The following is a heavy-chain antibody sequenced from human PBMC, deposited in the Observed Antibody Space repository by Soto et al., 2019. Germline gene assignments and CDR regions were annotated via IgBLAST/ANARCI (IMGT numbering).Heavy chain of an antibody. V-gene: IGHV1-58*01. J-gene: IGHJ4*02. Sequence: SVKVSCKASGFTFTRSAVQWVRQARGQRLEWIGWIVVGSGNTNYAQKFQERVTITRDMSTSTAYMELSSLRSEDTAVYYCAADPIVGATSYWGQGTLVTVSS. CDR1: GFTFTRSA. CDR3: AADPIVGATSY. CDR2: IVVGSGNT. D-gene: IGHD1-26*01.